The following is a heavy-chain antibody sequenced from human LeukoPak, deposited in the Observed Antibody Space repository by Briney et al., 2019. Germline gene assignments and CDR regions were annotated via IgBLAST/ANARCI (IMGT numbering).Heavy chain of an antibody. D-gene: IGHD3-16*02. CDR3: ARASHYDYVWGSYLNYYYYMDV. CDR2: INPKSGGT. V-gene: IGHV1-2*06. J-gene: IGHJ6*03. Sequence: GASVKVSCKTSEYPFTGYYMHWVRQAPGEGLEWMGRINPKSGGTNYAEKFQGRVTMTRDTSITTAYMELSRLRSDDTAVYYCARASHYDYVWGSYLNYYYYMDVWGKGTTVTVSS. CDR1: EYPFTGYY.